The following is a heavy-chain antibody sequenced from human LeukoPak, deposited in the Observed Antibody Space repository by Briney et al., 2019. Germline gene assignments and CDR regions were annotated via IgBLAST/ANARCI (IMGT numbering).Heavy chain of an antibody. CDR1: GFIFNTYA. D-gene: IGHD2-15*01. V-gene: IGHV3-23*01. J-gene: IGHJ4*02. Sequence: TGGSLRLSCAASGFIFNTYAMSWVRRAPGKGLEWVSAISRDGGSTLYADSVEGRFTISRDNSKNTLYLLLNSVRAEDTATYYCAKDHSSCRGASCLLHQDWGQGTLVTVSS. CDR3: AKDHSSCRGASCLLHQD. CDR2: ISRDGGST.